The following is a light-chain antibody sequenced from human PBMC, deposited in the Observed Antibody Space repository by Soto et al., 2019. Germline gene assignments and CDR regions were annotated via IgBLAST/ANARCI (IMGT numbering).Light chain of an antibody. V-gene: IGKV1-33*01. CDR2: DAS. CDR3: QQYENLPT. Sequence: IRVTQSAAALSSSVGDRVTITCQASQNINNYLNWYQQKPGRAPKLLIYDASNLEAGVPSRFRGSGSGTDFTFTISRLQPEDIATYYCQQYENLPTFGQRTRLEIK. CDR1: QNINNY. J-gene: IGKJ5*01.